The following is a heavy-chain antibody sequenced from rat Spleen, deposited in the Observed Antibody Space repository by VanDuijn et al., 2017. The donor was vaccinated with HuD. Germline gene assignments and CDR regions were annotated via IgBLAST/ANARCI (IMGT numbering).Heavy chain of an antibody. J-gene: IGHJ4*01. D-gene: IGHD1-11*01. CDR1: GFTFSNYY. CDR2: ITNSGGST. Sequence: EVQLVESGGGLVQPGRSLKLSCAASGFTFSNYYMAWVRQAPTKGLEWVASITNSGGSTYYRDSVKGRFTISRDNAKSTLYLQMDSLRSEDTATYYCTRGGYVMDAWGQGASVTVSS. V-gene: IGHV5S23*01. CDR3: TRGGYVMDA.